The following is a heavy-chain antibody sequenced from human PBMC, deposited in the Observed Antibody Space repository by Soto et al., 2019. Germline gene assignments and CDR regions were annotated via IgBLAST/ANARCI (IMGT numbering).Heavy chain of an antibody. CDR3: ARRFCSDSYCSYFDY. J-gene: IGHJ4*02. V-gene: IGHV4-34*10. CDR2: INHSGIT. Sequence: ASETLSLTCAVYGGSFRGYFWSWIRQPPGKGREWIGEINHSGITSYSPSLGRRVTTSVDTPKNQFSLRLRSVTAADTAIYYCARRFCSDSYCSYFDYWGRGTLVTVSS. D-gene: IGHD2-15*01. CDR1: GGSFRGYF.